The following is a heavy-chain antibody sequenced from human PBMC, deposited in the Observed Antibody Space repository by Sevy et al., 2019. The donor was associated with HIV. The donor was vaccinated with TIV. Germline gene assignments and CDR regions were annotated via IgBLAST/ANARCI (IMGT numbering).Heavy chain of an antibody. CDR2: ISSGSGYI. Sequence: GGSLRLSCAASGFSFSDYNMNWVRQAPGKGLEWVSFISSGSGYIYYADSMKGRFTISRDNAKNSLYLQLNSLRAEDTAVYYCARDKTILEGRYGMDVWRQGTTVTVSS. D-gene: IGHD3-3*01. V-gene: IGHV3-21*01. J-gene: IGHJ6*02. CDR1: GFSFSDYN. CDR3: ARDKTILEGRYGMDV.